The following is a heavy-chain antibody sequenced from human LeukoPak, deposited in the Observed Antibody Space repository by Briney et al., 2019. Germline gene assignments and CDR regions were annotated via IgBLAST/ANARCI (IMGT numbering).Heavy chain of an antibody. Sequence: GGSLRLSCAASGFTFDDYAMHWVRQAPGKGLEWVSGISWNSGSIGYADSVKGRFTISRDNAKSSLYLQMNSLRAEGTALCYCAKDTGGYYDSSGYYYGGGLDYWGQGTLVTVSS. D-gene: IGHD3-22*01. V-gene: IGHV3-9*01. CDR2: ISWNSGSI. CDR1: GFTFDDYA. CDR3: AKDTGGYYDSSGYYYGGGLDY. J-gene: IGHJ4*02.